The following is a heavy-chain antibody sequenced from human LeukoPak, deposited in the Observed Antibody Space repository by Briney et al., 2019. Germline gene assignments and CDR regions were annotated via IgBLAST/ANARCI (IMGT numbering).Heavy chain of an antibody. CDR3: AKLTRNFDTSGLNGY. D-gene: IGHD3-22*01. Sequence: GGSLRLSCAASGFTFSTHGMNWVRLAPGKGLEGVSGINSGGGTYYAEYVKGRFTISRDNSKNTLYLQMNSLRAEDTAVYYCAKLTRNFDTSGLNGYWGQGTLVTVSS. J-gene: IGHJ4*02. CDR2: INSGGGT. CDR1: GFTFSTHG. V-gene: IGHV3-23*01.